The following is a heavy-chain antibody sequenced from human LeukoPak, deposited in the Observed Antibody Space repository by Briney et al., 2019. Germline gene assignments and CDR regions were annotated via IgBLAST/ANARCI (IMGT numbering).Heavy chain of an antibody. CDR1: GGSFSGCY. CDR2: INHSGST. CDR3: AIVVRSSQRGLLYIY. D-gene: IGHD5-24*01. J-gene: IGHJ4*02. V-gene: IGHV4-34*01. Sequence: KTSETLSPTCAVYGGSFSGCYCSWIHQPPGKGQEWIWEINHSGSTNYNPTLKGRVTISVDTSKNQSSLELSSVTAEDPAVYYFAIVVRSSQRGLLYIYWGQGTRVTVSS.